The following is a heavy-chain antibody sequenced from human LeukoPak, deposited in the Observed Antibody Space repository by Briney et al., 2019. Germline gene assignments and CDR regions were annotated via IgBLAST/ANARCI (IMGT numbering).Heavy chain of an antibody. CDR1: EFTFNTHW. J-gene: IGHJ4*02. CDR3: ARDLTGGDDYFDY. Sequence: GGSLRLSCAASEFTFNTHWMSWVRQAPGKGLEWVGNINQDGTETFYADSVKGRFIISRDNAENSLYLQMNSLRAEDAAVYYCARDLTGGDDYFDYWGQGTLVTVSS. CDR2: INQDGTET. V-gene: IGHV3-7*01. D-gene: IGHD7-27*01.